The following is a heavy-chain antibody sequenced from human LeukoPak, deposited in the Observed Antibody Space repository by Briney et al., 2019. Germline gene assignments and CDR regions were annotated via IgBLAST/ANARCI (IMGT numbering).Heavy chain of an antibody. J-gene: IGHJ4*02. D-gene: IGHD6-19*01. V-gene: IGHV1-69*13. Sequence: WASVTVSFTASGGTFSSYAISWVRQAPGQGLEWMGGIIPIFGTANYAQKLQGRVTITADESTSTAYMELSSLRSEDTAVYYCARPYSSGWQYYFDYWGQGTLVTVSS. CDR1: GGTFSSYA. CDR2: IIPIFGTA. CDR3: ARPYSSGWQYYFDY.